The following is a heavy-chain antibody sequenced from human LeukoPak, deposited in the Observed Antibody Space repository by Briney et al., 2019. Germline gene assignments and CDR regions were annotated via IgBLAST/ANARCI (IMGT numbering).Heavy chain of an antibody. CDR3: ARASYSWTNILFGY. D-gene: IGHD1-1*01. V-gene: IGHV4-34*01. J-gene: IGHJ4*02. CDR1: GGSFSGYY. Sequence: SETLSLTCAVYGGSFSGYYWSWIRQPPGKGLEWIGEINHSGSTNYNPSLKSRVTISVDTSKNQFSLKLSSVTAADTSVYYCARASYSWTNILFGYWGQGTLVTVSS. CDR2: INHSGST.